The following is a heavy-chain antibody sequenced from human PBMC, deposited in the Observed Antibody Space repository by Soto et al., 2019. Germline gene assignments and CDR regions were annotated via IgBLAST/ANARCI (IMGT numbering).Heavy chain of an antibody. CDR3: ARGDPSSGYDFDY. V-gene: IGHV4-34*01. Sequence: QVQLQQWGAGLLKPSETLSLTCAVYGGSFSGYYWSWIRQPPGKGLEWIGEINHSGSTNYNPSLKSGVTISVDTSKNQFSLKLRSVTAADTAVYYCARGDPSSGYDFDYWGQGTLVTVSS. CDR1: GGSFSGYY. D-gene: IGHD5-12*01. J-gene: IGHJ4*02. CDR2: INHSGST.